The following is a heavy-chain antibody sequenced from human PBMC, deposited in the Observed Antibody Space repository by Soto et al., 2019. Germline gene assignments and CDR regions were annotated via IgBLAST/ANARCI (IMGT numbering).Heavy chain of an antibody. D-gene: IGHD6-19*01. CDR3: TRGRGWYRGAKTYYYYGMDV. J-gene: IGHJ6*02. CDR1: GFTFIGSA. CDR2: IRSKANSYAT. Sequence: PGGSLRLSCAASGFTFIGSAMHWVRQASGKGLEWVGRIRSKANSYATAYAASVKGRFTISRDDSKNTAYLQMNSLKTEDTAVYYCTRGRGWYRGAKTYYYYGMDVWGQGTTVTVSS. V-gene: IGHV3-73*01.